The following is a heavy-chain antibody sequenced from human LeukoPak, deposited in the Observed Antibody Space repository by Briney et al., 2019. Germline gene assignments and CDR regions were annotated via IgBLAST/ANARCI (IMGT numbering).Heavy chain of an antibody. Sequence: GASVKVSCKASGYTFTGYYMHWVRQAPGQGLEWMGWINPNSGGTNYAQKFQGRVTMTRDTSISTAYMELSRLRSDDTAVYYCARGSSVEYYYYMDVWGKGTTVTVSS. CDR2: INPNSGGT. CDR1: GYTFTGYY. J-gene: IGHJ6*03. CDR3: ARGSSVEYYYYMDV. D-gene: IGHD6-6*01. V-gene: IGHV1-2*02.